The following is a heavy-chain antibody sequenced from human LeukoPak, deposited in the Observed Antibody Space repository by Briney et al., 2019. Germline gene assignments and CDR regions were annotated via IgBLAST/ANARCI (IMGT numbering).Heavy chain of an antibody. D-gene: IGHD6-6*01. CDR1: VFTFCRYG. V-gene: IGHV3-30*03. CDR2: ISYDGSNK. J-gene: IGHJ4*02. Sequence: GGSLRLSCAASVFTFCRYGMHWVRQAPGKGLEWVAVISYDGSNKYYADSVKGRFTISRDNSKNTLYLQMNSLRGEDTAIYYCARDLAARHFDFGGQGTLVTVSS. CDR3: ARDLAARHFDF.